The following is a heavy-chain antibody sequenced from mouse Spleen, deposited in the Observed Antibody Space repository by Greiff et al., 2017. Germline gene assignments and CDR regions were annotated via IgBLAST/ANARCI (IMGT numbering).Heavy chain of an antibody. D-gene: IGHD1-1*02. J-gene: IGHJ2*01. CDR1: GYTFTSYW. CDR2: IDPSDSYT. Sequence: QVQLQQPGAELVKPGASVKLSCKASGYTFTSYWMQWVKQRPGQGLEWIGEIDPSDSYTNYNQKFKGKATLTVDTSSSTAYMQLSSLTSEDSAVYYCARSLLLRWYHYFDYWGQGTTLTVSS. V-gene: IGHV1-50*01. CDR3: ARSLLLRWYHYFDY.